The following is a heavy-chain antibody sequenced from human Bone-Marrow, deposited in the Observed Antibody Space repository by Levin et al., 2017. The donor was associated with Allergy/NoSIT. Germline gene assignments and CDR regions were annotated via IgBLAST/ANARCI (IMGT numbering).Heavy chain of an antibody. CDR2: ITNNGGTT. V-gene: IGHV3-64*01. D-gene: IGHD2-2*01. Sequence: PGESLKISCAASGFTFSSYAMHWVRQAPGKGLEYVSAITNNGGTTFYPNSVKGRFTISRDNSKNTLYLQMDSLRTEDMAVYYCARSSEPASNLYYYGMDVWGQGTTVTVSS. CDR1: GFTFSSYA. J-gene: IGHJ6*02. CDR3: ARSSEPASNLYYYGMDV.